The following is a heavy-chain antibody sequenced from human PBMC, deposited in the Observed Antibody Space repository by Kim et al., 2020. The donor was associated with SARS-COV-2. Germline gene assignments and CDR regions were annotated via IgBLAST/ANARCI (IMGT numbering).Heavy chain of an antibody. CDR3: ARDGRSGYDRGGDYYYGMDV. V-gene: IGHV4-31*03. D-gene: IGHD5-12*01. J-gene: IGHJ6*02. CDR1: GGSISSGGYY. CDR2: IYYSGST. Sequence: SETLSLTCTVSGGSISSGGYYWSWIRQHPGKGLVWIGYIYYSGSTYYNPSLKSRVTISVDTSKNQFSLKLSSVTAADTAVYYCARDGRSGYDRGGDYYYGMDVWGQGTTVTVSS.